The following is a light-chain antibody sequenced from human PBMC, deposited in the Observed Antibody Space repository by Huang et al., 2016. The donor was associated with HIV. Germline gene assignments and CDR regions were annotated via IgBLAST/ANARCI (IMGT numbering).Light chain of an antibody. CDR2: GAS. V-gene: IGKV3-15*01. CDR1: QSINSN. Sequence: EIVMTQSPVTLSVSPGERATLSCRASQSINSNLAWYQQKPGQAPRLLIYGASTPATGIPARFSGSGSGTEFTLTISSLQSEDFAIYYCQQYNNWPPWTFGQGTKVEIK. CDR3: QQYNNWPPWT. J-gene: IGKJ1*01.